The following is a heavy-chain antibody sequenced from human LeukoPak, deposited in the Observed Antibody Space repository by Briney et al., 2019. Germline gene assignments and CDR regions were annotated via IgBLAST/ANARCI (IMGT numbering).Heavy chain of an antibody. Sequence: KSGGSLRLSCGASGFTFSRYSMNWVRQAPGKGLEWVSSISSSGSYIYYADSVKGRFTISRDNAKNSLYLQMNSLRAEDTAVYYCASRNQYCGGDCFWAFDIWGQGTMVTVPS. V-gene: IGHV3-21*01. CDR3: ASRNQYCGGDCFWAFDI. J-gene: IGHJ3*02. CDR1: GFTFSRYS. CDR2: ISSSGSYI. D-gene: IGHD2-21*02.